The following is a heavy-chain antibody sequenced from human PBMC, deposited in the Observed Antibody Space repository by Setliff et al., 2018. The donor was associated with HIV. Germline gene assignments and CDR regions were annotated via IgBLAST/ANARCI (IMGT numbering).Heavy chain of an antibody. V-gene: IGHV4-34*01. CDR1: GGSFSNYY. CDR2: INHSGST. J-gene: IGHJ6*03. D-gene: IGHD3-10*01. Sequence: SETLSLTCAVYGGSFSNYYWSWIRQPPGKGLEWIGEINHSGSTNYNPSLKGRVTISVDTSKNQFSLKLSSVPAADTAVYYCARRGSGFFHYYYYMDVWGKGTTVTVSS. CDR3: ARRGSGFFHYYYYMDV.